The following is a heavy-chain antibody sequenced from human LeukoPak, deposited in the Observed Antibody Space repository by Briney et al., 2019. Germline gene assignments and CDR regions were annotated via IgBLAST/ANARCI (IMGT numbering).Heavy chain of an antibody. D-gene: IGHD2-21*02. Sequence: PSETLSLTCAVYGGSFSGYYWSWIRQPPGKGLEWIGEINHSGSTNYNPSLKSRVTISVDTSKNQFSLKLSSVTAADTAVYYCARKAYCGGDCYFNWFDPWGQGTLVTVSS. V-gene: IGHV4-34*01. CDR1: GGSFSGYY. CDR2: INHSGST. J-gene: IGHJ5*02. CDR3: ARKAYCGGDCYFNWFDP.